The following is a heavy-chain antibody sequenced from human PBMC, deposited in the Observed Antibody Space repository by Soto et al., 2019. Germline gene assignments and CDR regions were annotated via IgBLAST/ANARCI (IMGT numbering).Heavy chain of an antibody. V-gene: IGHV3-72*01. CDR3: TINYYDTSGYSIDL. J-gene: IGHJ3*01. CDR2: SRNKDNSYNT. D-gene: IGHD3-22*01. CDR1: GFTFSARY. Sequence: GGSLRLSCAASGFTFSARYMDWVRQTPEKGLEWVGRSRNKDNSYNTEYAASVKGRFILSRDDSKSSLYLQMNSLKTEDTAVYYCTINYYDTSGYSIDLWGQGTKVTVSS.